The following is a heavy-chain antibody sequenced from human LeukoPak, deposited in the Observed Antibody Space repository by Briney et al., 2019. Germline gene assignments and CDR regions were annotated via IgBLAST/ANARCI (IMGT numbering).Heavy chain of an antibody. CDR2: MNPNSGNT. V-gene: IGHV1-8*01. Sequence: ASVKVSCKASGYTFTSYDINWVRRATGQGLEWMGWMNPNSGNTGYAQKFQGRVTMTRNTSISTAYMELSSLRSEDTAVYYCARKGYCSSTSCFSIYYYGMDVWGQGTTVTVSS. CDR3: ARKGYCSSTSCFSIYYYGMDV. D-gene: IGHD2-2*01. CDR1: GYTFTSYD. J-gene: IGHJ6*02.